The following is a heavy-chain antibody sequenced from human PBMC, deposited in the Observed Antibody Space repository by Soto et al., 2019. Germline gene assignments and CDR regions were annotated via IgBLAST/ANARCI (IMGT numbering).Heavy chain of an antibody. J-gene: IGHJ4*02. CDR1: GFTFSTYG. CDR3: ARDLLGEPLDY. CDR2: ISYDGSKK. Sequence: QVQLVESGGGVVQPGRSLRLSCAASGFTFSTYGMHWVRQAPGKGLDWVAVISYDGSKKYYADSVKGRFTISRDNSRNTLYLQMNSLRPEDTAVYYCARDLLGEPLDYWGQGTLVTVSS. D-gene: IGHD3-16*01. V-gene: IGHV3-30-3*01.